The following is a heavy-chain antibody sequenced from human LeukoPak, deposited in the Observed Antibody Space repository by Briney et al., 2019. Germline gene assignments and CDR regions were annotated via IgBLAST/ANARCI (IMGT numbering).Heavy chain of an antibody. CDR2: INQDESEK. CDR1: SFTFSAYW. CDR3: ARDRGYSNFDY. Sequence: PGGSLRLSCAASSFTFSAYWMSWVRQAPGRGLEWVANINQDESEKNYVDSVTGRFTISRDNAQNSLYLQLNSLRAEDTAIYFCARDRGYSNFDYWGQGTLVTVSS. J-gene: IGHJ4*02. V-gene: IGHV3-7*01. D-gene: IGHD3-10*01.